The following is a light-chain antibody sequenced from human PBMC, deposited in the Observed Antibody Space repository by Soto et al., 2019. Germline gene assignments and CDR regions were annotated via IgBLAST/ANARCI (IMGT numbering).Light chain of an antibody. J-gene: IGLJ7*01. CDR2: EVN. V-gene: IGLV2-8*01. Sequence: QSVLTQPPSASGSPGQSVTISCTGTSSDIGAYNYVSWFQQHPGEAPKLIISEVNKRPSGVPDRFSGSKSGNTASLTVSGLQAEDEADYYCTSSGGRDNLMFGGGTQLTVL. CDR3: TSSGGRDNLM. CDR1: SSDIGAYNY.